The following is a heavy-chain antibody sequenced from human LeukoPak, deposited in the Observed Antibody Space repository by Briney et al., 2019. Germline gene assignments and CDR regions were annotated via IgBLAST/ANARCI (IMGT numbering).Heavy chain of an antibody. CDR2: IYPRDSEI. CDR3: ARLSRITMVRGAMDA. Sequence: GESLKISCKGSGYSFTDYWIAWGRHMPGQGLEWRGLIYPRDSEIRNSPSFQGQVTISADKSINTAYLQWSSLKASDTAMYYCARLSRITMVRGAMDAWGQGTPVTVSS. D-gene: IGHD3-10*01. V-gene: IGHV5-51*01. J-gene: IGHJ6*02. CDR1: GYSFTDYW.